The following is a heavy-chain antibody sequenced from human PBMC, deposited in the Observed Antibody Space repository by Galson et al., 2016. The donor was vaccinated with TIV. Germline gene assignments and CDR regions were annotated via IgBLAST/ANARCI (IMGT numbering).Heavy chain of an antibody. CDR2: INPTGGST. Sequence: SVKVSCKASGYTFTRYYTHWVRQAPGQGLEWMGIINPTGGSTTYAQKFQGRLTMTRDTSTSTVYMELNSLRTEDTAVDYCGGGGQVHRFDPWGQGTLVTVSS. J-gene: IGHJ5*02. D-gene: IGHD3-10*01. CDR1: GYTFTRYY. CDR3: GGGGQVHRFDP. V-gene: IGHV1-46*01.